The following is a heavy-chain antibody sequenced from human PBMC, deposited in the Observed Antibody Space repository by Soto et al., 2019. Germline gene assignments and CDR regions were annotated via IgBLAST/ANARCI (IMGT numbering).Heavy chain of an antibody. Sequence: QVQLVQSGADVKKPGSSVKVSCKASGGSFGNSAINWVRQTPGQGLEWLGGFIPVYRTLNYAQKFQGRVTITADESTGTAYMTLSSLAPDDTAVYYCATGVIWIGYFTVDSWGQGTRVTVSS. D-gene: IGHD3-3*01. CDR3: ATGVIWIGYFTVDS. V-gene: IGHV1-69*01. CDR2: FIPVYRTL. CDR1: GGSFGNSA. J-gene: IGHJ4*02.